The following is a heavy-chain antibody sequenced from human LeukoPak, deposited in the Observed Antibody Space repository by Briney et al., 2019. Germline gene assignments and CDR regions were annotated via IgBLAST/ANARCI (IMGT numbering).Heavy chain of an antibody. D-gene: IGHD3-22*01. CDR2: INPSGGST. V-gene: IGHV1-46*01. CDR1: GYTFTSYY. J-gene: IGHJ5*02. Sequence: ASVKVSCKASGYTFTSYYMHWVRQAPGQGLEWMGIINPSGGSTSYAQKFQGRVTMTRDTSTSTVYMELSSLRSEDTAVYYCARVISDGDSSGYYPNWFDPWGQGTLVTVSS. CDR3: ARVISDGDSSGYYPNWFDP.